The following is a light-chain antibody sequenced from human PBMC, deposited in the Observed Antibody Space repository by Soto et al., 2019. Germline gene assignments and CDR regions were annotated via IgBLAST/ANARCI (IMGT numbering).Light chain of an antibody. CDR2: GAA. CDR3: QQYNSQWT. J-gene: IGKJ1*01. Sequence: IVMTQSPATLSVSPRGRAPLSLRASQSISDTVAWYQQKPGQAPRLLIHGAATRAPGFPARFSGRGSGTEFTLTISSLQPDDFATYYCQQYNSQWTFGQGTKVDIK. CDR1: QSISDT. V-gene: IGKV3-15*01.